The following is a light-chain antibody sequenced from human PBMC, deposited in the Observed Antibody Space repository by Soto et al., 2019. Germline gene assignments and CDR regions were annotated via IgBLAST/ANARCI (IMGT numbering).Light chain of an antibody. CDR2: GVS. J-gene: IGKJ1*01. Sequence: EMVLTQSPGTLSLSPGERATHSCRASQSVRSSYLAWYQQKLGQAPRLLIYGVSNRATGIPDRFSGSESGTDFTLTISRLESEDFAVYYCQQYGTSPRTFGQGTKVEIK. CDR3: QQYGTSPRT. V-gene: IGKV3-20*01. CDR1: QSVRSSY.